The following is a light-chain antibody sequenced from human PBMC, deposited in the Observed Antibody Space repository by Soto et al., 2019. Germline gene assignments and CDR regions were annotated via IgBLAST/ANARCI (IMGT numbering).Light chain of an antibody. CDR1: QSVSSY. CDR3: QQRSNWPAT. Sequence: EIVLTQSPATLSLSPGERATLSCRASQSVSSYLAWYQQKPDQAPWLLIYGASNRATGIPARFSGSGSGTDFTLTISSLEPEDFAVYYCQQRSNWPATFGGGTKVDIK. V-gene: IGKV3-11*01. CDR2: GAS. J-gene: IGKJ4*01.